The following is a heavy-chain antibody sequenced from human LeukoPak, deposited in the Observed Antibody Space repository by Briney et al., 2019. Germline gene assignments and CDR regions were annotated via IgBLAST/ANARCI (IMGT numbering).Heavy chain of an antibody. D-gene: IGHD2-15*01. V-gene: IGHV1-2*02. Sequence: ASVKVSCKASGYIFTAYYMHWVRQAPGQGLEWMGWIDTNSGGTKYAQKFQGRVTITRDTSIGTAYMELSSLISDDTAVYYCASEAFCAGGSCYLHRVASWGPGTLVTVSS. J-gene: IGHJ4*02. CDR1: GYIFTAYY. CDR2: IDTNSGGT. CDR3: ASEAFCAGGSCYLHRVAS.